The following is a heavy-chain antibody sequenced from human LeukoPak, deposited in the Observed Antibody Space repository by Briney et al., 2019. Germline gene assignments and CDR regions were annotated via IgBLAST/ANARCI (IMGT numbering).Heavy chain of an antibody. Sequence: PGGSLRLSCAASGFTFSSYAMSWVRQAPGKGLEWVSAISGSGGSTYYADSVKGRFTISRDNSKNTLYLQMNSLRAEDTAVYYCAKDKGSEQWLGSYYYGMDVWGQGTTVTVSS. J-gene: IGHJ6*02. V-gene: IGHV3-23*01. CDR2: ISGSGGST. CDR3: AKDKGSEQWLGSYYYGMDV. D-gene: IGHD6-19*01. CDR1: GFTFSSYA.